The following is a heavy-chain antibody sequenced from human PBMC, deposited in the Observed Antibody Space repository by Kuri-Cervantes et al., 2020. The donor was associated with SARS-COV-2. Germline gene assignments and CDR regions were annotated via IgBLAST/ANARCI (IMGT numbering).Heavy chain of an antibody. CDR2: INSDGSST. Sequence: GESLKISCAASGFTFSSYWMSWVRQAPGKGLVWVSRINSDGSSTSYADSVKGRFTISRDNAKNTLYLQMNSLRAEDTAVYYCARDLGYYDSSGYPDYWGQGTLVTVSS. D-gene: IGHD3-22*01. J-gene: IGHJ4*02. CDR1: GFTFSSYW. CDR3: ARDLGYYDSSGYPDY. V-gene: IGHV3-74*01.